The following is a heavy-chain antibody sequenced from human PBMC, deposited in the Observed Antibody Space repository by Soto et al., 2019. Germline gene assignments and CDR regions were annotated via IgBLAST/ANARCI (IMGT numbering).Heavy chain of an antibody. V-gene: IGHV3-11*01. D-gene: IGHD3-3*01. CDR3: ARHDRTYYYYMEV. CDR1: GFTFSDYY. J-gene: IGHJ6*03. CDR2: ISSSGSTI. Sequence: GSLTLSLAAYGFTFSDYYMSWIRQSPGKGLEWVSYISSSGSTIYYADSVKGRFTISRDNAKNSLYLQMNSLRAEDTAVYYCARHDRTYYYYMEVWGKGTTVTVSS.